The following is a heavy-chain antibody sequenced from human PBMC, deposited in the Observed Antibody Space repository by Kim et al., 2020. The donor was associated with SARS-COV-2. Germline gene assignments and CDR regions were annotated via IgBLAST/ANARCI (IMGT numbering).Heavy chain of an antibody. CDR3: ARDQKYRLLDEEMSEMLYYDVMDV. V-gene: IGHV4-31*03. CDR2: IYNSGNT. CDR1: GGSISSGGYY. J-gene: IGHJ6*02. D-gene: IGHD2-2*01. Sequence: SETLSLTCTVSGGSISSGGYYWSWIRQHPGKGLEWIGDIYNSGNTYYKPSLKSRVTISVDTSKNEFSLKLSSVSVADTAVYYCARDQKYRLLDEEMSEMLYYDVMDVWGQGTTVTVSS.